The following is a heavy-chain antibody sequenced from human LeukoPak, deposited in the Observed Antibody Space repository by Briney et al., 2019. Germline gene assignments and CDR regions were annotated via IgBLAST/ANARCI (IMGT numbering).Heavy chain of an antibody. J-gene: IGHJ3*02. D-gene: IGHD1-1*01. CDR3: ARDLPGELGRGVFDI. CDR2: ITVTTTFI. Sequence: GGSLRLSCAASGFNLSNYNMNWARQAPGKGLEWVSSITVTTTFIYYADSVKGRFTISRDNAKNSLYLQMNTLRVEDTAVYYCARDLPGELGRGVFDIWGQGTMVTVSS. V-gene: IGHV3-21*01. CDR1: GFNLSNYN.